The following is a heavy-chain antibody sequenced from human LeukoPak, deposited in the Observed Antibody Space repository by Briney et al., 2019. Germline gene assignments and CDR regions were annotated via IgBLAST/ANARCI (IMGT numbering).Heavy chain of an antibody. CDR1: GFTFSSYP. CDR3: AREVAPAATFYYYGMDV. CDR2: ISYDGINK. V-gene: IGHV3-30*04. J-gene: IGHJ6*04. D-gene: IGHD2-2*01. Sequence: GGSLRLSCAASGFTFSSYPMHWVRQAPGKGLEWVAIISYDGINKYCADSVKGRFTISRDNSKNTLDLQMNSLRAEDTAVYYCAREVAPAATFYYYGMDVWGKGTTVTVSS.